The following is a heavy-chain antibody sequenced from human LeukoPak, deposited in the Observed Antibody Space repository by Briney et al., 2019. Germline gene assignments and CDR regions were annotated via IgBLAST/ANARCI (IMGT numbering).Heavy chain of an antibody. J-gene: IGHJ4*02. CDR3: ARVSLVRGAPDYYFDY. D-gene: IGHD3-10*01. Sequence: SETLSLTCTVSGGSISSSTYYWGWIRQPPGKGLEWIGSISYTGSTYYNPSLKSRVTISVDTSKNQFSLKLSSVTAADTAVYYCARVSLVRGAPDYYFDYWGQGTLVTVSS. V-gene: IGHV4-39*07. CDR1: GGSISSSTYY. CDR2: ISYTGST.